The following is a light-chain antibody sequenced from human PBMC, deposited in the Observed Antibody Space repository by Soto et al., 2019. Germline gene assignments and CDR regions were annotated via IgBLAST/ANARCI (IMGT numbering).Light chain of an antibody. J-gene: IGKJ1*01. CDR1: AVINSY. V-gene: IGKV1-27*01. CDR2: TAS. CDR3: QKYNSAPWA. Sequence: DIEMTQSPSSLSASVGDRVTITCRASAVINSYLAWYQQKPGEAPKLLIHTASTLQSGVPSRFSGSGSGTDFTLTISSLHPEDVATYYCQKYNSAPWAFGQGTKVEIK.